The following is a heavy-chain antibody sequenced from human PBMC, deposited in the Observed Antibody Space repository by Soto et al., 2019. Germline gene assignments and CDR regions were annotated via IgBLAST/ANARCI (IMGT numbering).Heavy chain of an antibody. CDR1: GFTFSDYA. Sequence: GGSLRLSCAASGFTFSDYAMTWVRQAPGKWLDWVASISGSGFTPYYAASVKGRFTISRDNSKNMVYLQMNSPRVEDTAIYYCVNSDSTSAPWGQGSLVNVSS. J-gene: IGHJ5*02. V-gene: IGHV3-23*01. CDR2: ISGSGFTP. D-gene: IGHD6-13*01. CDR3: VNSDSTSAP.